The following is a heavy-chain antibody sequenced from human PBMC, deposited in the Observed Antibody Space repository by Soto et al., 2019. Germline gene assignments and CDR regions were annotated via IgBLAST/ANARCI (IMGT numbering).Heavy chain of an antibody. Sequence: GGSLRLSCAASGFTFSTYSMIWVRQAPGKGLEWVSSITTTSDKIYYADSVKGRFTISRDNAKNSVYLQMNSLRAEDTAVYYCARTGANVALDVWGQGTTVTVSS. CDR1: GFTFSTYS. D-gene: IGHD1-7*01. CDR2: ITTTSDKI. J-gene: IGHJ6*02. V-gene: IGHV3-21*01. CDR3: ARTGANVALDV.